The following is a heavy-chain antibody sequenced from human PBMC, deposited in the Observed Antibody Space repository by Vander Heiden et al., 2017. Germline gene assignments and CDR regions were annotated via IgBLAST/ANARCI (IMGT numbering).Heavy chain of an antibody. CDR2: IIPIFGTA. CDR1: GGTFSSYA. Sequence: QVQLVQSGAEVKKPVSSVTVSCKASGGTFSSYAISWVRQAPGQGLEWMGVIIPIFGTANDAQKFQGRVTITADESTSTAYMELSSLRSEDTAVYYGASCNWNYVSGNWFDPWGQGTLVTVSS. V-gene: IGHV1-69*01. D-gene: IGHD1-7*01. J-gene: IGHJ5*02. CDR3: ASCNWNYVSGNWFDP.